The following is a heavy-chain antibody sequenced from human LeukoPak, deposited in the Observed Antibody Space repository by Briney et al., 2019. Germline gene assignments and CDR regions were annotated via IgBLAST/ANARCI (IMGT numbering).Heavy chain of an antibody. CDR2: IYYSGST. CDR3: ARVGSYDFWSGYSLDV. Sequence: KTSETLSLTCTVSGGSISSSSYYWGWIRQPPGKGLEWIGSIYYSGSTNYYPSLKSRVTMSVDTSKNQFSLKLSSVTAADTAVYYCARVGSYDFWSGYSLDVWGKGTTVTVSS. D-gene: IGHD3-3*01. J-gene: IGHJ6*04. CDR1: GGSISSSSYY. V-gene: IGHV4-39*07.